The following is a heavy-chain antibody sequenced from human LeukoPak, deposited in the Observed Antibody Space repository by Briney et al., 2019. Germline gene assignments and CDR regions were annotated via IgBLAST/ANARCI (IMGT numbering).Heavy chain of an antibody. CDR2: ISTTSSYF. J-gene: IGHJ6*02. CDR1: GFTFRTYS. D-gene: IGHD3-16*01. V-gene: IGHV3-21*01. Sequence: GGSLRLSCAASGFTFRTYSMNWVRQAPGRGLEWVSSISTTSSYFYYADSVRGRFTISRDNAKNALFLQMISLRAEDTVVYYCARVGPPSYAMDVWGQGTTVTVSS. CDR3: ARVGPPSYAMDV.